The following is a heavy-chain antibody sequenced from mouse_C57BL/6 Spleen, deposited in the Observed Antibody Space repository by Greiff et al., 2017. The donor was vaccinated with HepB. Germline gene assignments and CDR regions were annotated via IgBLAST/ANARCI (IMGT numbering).Heavy chain of an antibody. D-gene: IGHD2-4*01. CDR1: GYTFTSYW. Sequence: QVQLQQPGAELVKPGASVKLSCKASGYTFTSYWMHWVKQRPGRGLEWIGRIDPNSGGTKYNEKFKSKATLTVDKPSSTAYMQLSSLTSEDSAVYYCASEDGGDYDRSAMDYWGQGTSVTVSS. V-gene: IGHV1-72*01. CDR3: ASEDGGDYDRSAMDY. CDR2: IDPNSGGT. J-gene: IGHJ4*01.